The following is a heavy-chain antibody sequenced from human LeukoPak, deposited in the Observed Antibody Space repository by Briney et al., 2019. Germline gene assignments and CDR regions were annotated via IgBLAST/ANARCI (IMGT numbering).Heavy chain of an antibody. D-gene: IGHD3-9*01. CDR3: AREHYLTGYYTPYYYYGMDV. Sequence: SVKVSCKASGGTFTSYAISWLRQAPGQGLEWMGGIIPIFGTANYAQKFQGGVTITADESTSTAYMELSSLRSEDTAVYYCAREHYLTGYYTPYYYYGMDVWGQGTTVTVSS. J-gene: IGHJ6*02. CDR1: GGTFTSYA. V-gene: IGHV1-69*01. CDR2: IIPIFGTA.